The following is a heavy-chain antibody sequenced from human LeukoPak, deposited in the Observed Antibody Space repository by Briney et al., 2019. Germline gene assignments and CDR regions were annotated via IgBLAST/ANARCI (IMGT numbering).Heavy chain of an antibody. V-gene: IGHV4-39*01. D-gene: IGHD6-19*01. CDR2: IYYTGST. CDR3: ARRILGGSGWTFDY. Sequence: LETPSHSPAQPLGSPFTSICYSGWTRLPPGKGLEWVGSIYYTGSTYYNPSLENRVTISVDTSKNQFSLKVISVTAADTAVYYCARRILGGSGWTFDYWGQGSLVTVSS. J-gene: IGHJ4*02. CDR1: GSPFTSICY.